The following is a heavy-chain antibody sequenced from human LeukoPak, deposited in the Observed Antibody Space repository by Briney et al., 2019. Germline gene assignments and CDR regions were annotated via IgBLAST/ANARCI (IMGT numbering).Heavy chain of an antibody. CDR2: ISAYNGNT. D-gene: IGHD6-13*01. CDR1: GYTFTSYG. J-gene: IGHJ4*02. Sequence: ASGKVSCKASGYTFTSYGFSWVRKAPGQGLGGMGWISAYNGNTNYAQKLQGRVTMTTDTSTSTAYMELRSLRSDDTAVYYCARIMGILSSSWSGDYWGQGTLVTVSS. CDR3: ARIMGILSSSWSGDY. V-gene: IGHV1-18*01.